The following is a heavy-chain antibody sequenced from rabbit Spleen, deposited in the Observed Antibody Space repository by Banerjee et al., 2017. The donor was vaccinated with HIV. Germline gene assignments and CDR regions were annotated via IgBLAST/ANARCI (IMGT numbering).Heavy chain of an antibody. D-gene: IGHD2-1*01. CDR3: VRDLGYDDLSEKGYFNL. V-gene: IGHV1S7*01. Sequence: QLEESGGGLVQPGGSLTLSCKASGFDFSSYYMSWVRQAPGKGLEWIGYIDPVFGVTYYASWVNGRFSISRENTQNTVYLQLNSLTAADTATYFCVRDLGYDDLSEKGYFNLWGPGTLVTVS. J-gene: IGHJ4*01. CDR2: IDPVFGVT. CDR1: GFDFSSYY.